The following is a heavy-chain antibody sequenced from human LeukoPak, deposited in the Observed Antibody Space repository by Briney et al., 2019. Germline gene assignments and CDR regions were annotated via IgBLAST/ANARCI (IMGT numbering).Heavy chain of an antibody. V-gene: IGHV3-23*01. CDR2: ISGSGGST. Sequence: GGSLRLSCAASGFTFSSYGMSWVRQAPGKGLEWVSAISGSGGSTYYADSVKGRFTISRDNAKNSLYLQMNSLRAEDTAVYYCAKENELLWFGEEYYFDYWGQGTLVTVSS. D-gene: IGHD3-10*01. J-gene: IGHJ4*02. CDR1: GFTFSSYG. CDR3: AKENELLWFGEEYYFDY.